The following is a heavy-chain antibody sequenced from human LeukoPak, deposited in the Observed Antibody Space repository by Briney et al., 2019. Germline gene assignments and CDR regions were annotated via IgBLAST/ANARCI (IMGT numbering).Heavy chain of an antibody. V-gene: IGHV3-23*01. Sequence: GGSLRLSCAASGFTFSSYAMSWGRQAPQKGLGWGSAVSGNGGSTYYADSVKGRFTISRDNSKNTLYLQMNSLRAEDTGAYYCANLDSGYDLFFDYWAQATLATVSS. CDR2: VSGNGGST. CDR3: ANLDSGYDLFFDY. D-gene: IGHD5-12*01. CDR1: GFTFSSYA. J-gene: IGHJ4*02.